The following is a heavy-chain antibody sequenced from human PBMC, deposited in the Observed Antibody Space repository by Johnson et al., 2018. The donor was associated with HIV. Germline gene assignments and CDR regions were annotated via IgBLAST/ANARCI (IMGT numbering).Heavy chain of an antibody. CDR3: ARLGIAAARGAFDI. CDR2: IRYDGSNK. V-gene: IGHV3-30*02. D-gene: IGHD6-13*01. Sequence: QEKLVESGGGVVQPGGSLRLSCAASGFTFSSYGMHWVRQAPGKGLEWVAFIRYDGSNKYYADSVKGRFTISRDNSKNTLYLQMNSLRAEDTTVYYCARLGIAAARGAFDIWGQGTMVTVSS. J-gene: IGHJ3*02. CDR1: GFTFSSYG.